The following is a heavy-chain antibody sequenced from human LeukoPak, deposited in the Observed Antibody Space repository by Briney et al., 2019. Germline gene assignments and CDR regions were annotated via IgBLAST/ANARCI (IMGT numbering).Heavy chain of an antibody. CDR2: IYSSGST. CDR3: ARDPAPDAFDI. CDR1: GASISSYS. V-gene: IGHV4-4*07. J-gene: IGHJ3*02. Sequence: SETLSLTCTVSGASISSYSWSWIRQPAGKTLEWIGRIYSSGSTNYNPSLKSRVTMSADTSKNHFSLKLSSVTAADTAVYYCARDPAPDAFDIWGQGTMVIVSS.